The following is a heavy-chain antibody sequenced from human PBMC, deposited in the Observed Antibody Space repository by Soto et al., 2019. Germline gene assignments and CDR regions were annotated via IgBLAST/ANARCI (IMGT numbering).Heavy chain of an antibody. J-gene: IGHJ6*02. V-gene: IGHV1-69*13. D-gene: IGHD2-21*02. CDR2: IIPIFGTA. CDR1: GGTFSSYA. CDR3: ARDLCGGDCYGSRYGMDV. Sequence: SVKVSCKASGGTFSSYAISWVRQAPGQGLEWMGGIIPIFGTANYAQKFQGRVTITADESTSTAYMELSSLRSEDTALYYCARDLCGGDCYGSRYGMDVWGQGTTVTVSS.